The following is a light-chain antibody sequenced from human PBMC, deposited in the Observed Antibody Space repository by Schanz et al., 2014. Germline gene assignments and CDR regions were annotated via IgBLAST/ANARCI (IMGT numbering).Light chain of an antibody. Sequence: QSVLTQPPSVSGTPGQLVTIPCSGSSSNIGSNYVYWYQQLPGTAPKLVIYSNNQRPSGVPDRFSGSKSGASASLAISGLQSENEADYYCAAWDDSLNGWVFGGGTQLTVL. CDR3: AAWDDSLNGWV. CDR2: SNN. V-gene: IGLV1-44*01. CDR1: SSNIGSNY. J-gene: IGLJ3*02.